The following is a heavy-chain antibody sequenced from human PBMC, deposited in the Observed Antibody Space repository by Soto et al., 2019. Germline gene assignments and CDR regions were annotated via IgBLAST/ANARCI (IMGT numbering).Heavy chain of an antibody. D-gene: IGHD4-4*01. CDR1: GSTFSSYA. CDR3: ARFALTMTTLDY. Sequence: GGSLRLSCAASGSTFSSYAMHWVRQAPGKGLEWVAVISYEGSNKYYADSVKGRFTISRDNSKNTLYLQMNSLRAEDTAVCYCARFALTMTTLDYWGQGTLVTVSS. V-gene: IGHV3-30-3*01. CDR2: ISYEGSNK. J-gene: IGHJ4*02.